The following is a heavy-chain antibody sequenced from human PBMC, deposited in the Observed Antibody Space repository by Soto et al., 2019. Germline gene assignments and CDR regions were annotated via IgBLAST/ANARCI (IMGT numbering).Heavy chain of an antibody. J-gene: IGHJ1*01. D-gene: IGHD3-22*01. CDR1: GNTFINYA. Sequence: QDHLVQSGAEEKKPGASVTVSCKASGNTFINYALPWVRQAPGQRLEWMAWINGGNGDTSYSQHFQDRVIITRDTSASTAYMELRSLRSEDTAVYYCATTCDSSYYYSPACSEYFQVWGQGTLVTVS. V-gene: IGHV1-3*05. CDR2: INGGNGDT. CDR3: ATTCDSSYYYSPACSEYFQV.